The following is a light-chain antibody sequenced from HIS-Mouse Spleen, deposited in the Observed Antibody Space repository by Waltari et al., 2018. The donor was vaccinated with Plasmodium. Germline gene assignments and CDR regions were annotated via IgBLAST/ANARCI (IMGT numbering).Light chain of an antibody. J-gene: IGKJ2*01. V-gene: IGKV3-15*01. CDR3: QQYNNWPPYT. Sequence: EIVMTQSPATLSVSPGERATLSCRASQSVSSNLAWYQQKPGQAPRLLIYGASTRATGIPARFIGSGSWTEFTLIISSMQSEDFAVYYCQQYNNWPPYTFGQGTKLEIK. CDR1: QSVSSN. CDR2: GAS.